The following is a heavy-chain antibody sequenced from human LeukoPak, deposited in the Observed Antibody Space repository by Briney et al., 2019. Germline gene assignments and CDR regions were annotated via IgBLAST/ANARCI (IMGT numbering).Heavy chain of an antibody. Sequence: GGYLRLSCAASGFTFSRNSMNWVRQAPGKGLECDSSISSGSTYIYYADSVKGRFTISRDNAKNSLYLQMNSLRADDTALYYCARDADSGYYYIDYWGRGILVTVSS. CDR2: ISSGSTYI. CDR1: GFTFSRNS. V-gene: IGHV3-21*01. CDR3: ARDADSGYYYIDY. J-gene: IGHJ4*02. D-gene: IGHD3-10*01.